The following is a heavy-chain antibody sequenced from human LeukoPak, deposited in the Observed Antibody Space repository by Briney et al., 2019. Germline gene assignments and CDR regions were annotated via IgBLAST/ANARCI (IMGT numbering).Heavy chain of an antibody. CDR3: ARDAHCTGVSCYSPYNWFDP. CDR2: IYHSGST. Sequence: SQTLSLTCTVSGGSISSGGYYWSWIRQPPGKGLEWIGYIYHSGSTYYNPSLKSRVTISVDRSKNQFSLKLSSVTAADTAVYYCARDAHCTGVSCYSPYNWFDPWGQGTLVTVSS. J-gene: IGHJ5*02. CDR1: GGSISSGGYY. D-gene: IGHD2-15*01. V-gene: IGHV4-30-2*01.